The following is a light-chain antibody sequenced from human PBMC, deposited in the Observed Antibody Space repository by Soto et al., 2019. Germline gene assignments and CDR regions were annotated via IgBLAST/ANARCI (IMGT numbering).Light chain of an antibody. J-gene: IGKJ2*01. V-gene: IGKV1-39*01. CDR2: AAT. Sequence: DIQMTQSPSSLSASLGDRVTITCRASQSINNYLNGYQQEEGKAPKLLIYAATSLQSGVPSRFSGSVSGTEFTLTIRSLQPGDFATYYCQQSYNSPYTFGLGTKLEIK. CDR1: QSINNY. CDR3: QQSYNSPYT.